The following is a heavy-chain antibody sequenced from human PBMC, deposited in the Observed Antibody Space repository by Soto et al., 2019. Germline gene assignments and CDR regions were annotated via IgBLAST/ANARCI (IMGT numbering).Heavy chain of an antibody. CDR1: GFTFSSYS. CDR3: ARDREEVIMDY. CDR2: ISSSSYI. D-gene: IGHD3-3*01. V-gene: IGHV3-21*01. Sequence: GGSLRLSCAASGFTFSSYSMNWVRQAPGKGLEWVSSISSSSYIYYADSVKGRFTISRDNAKNSLYLQMNSLRAEDTAVYYCARDREEVIMDYWGQGTLVTVSS. J-gene: IGHJ4*02.